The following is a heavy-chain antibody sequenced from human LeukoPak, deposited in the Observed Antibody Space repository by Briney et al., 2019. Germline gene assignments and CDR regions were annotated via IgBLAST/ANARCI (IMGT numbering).Heavy chain of an antibody. V-gene: IGHV4-31*01. CDR2: IYYSGST. CDR1: GGSISGGGYY. Sequence: SQTLSLTCTVSGGSISGGGYYWSWIRQHPGKGLEWSGYIYYSGSTYYNPSLKSLVTISVDKSKNQFSLKLKSVTAADTAVYYCAREYVWGSYRYSHFDYWGQGTLVTVSS. J-gene: IGHJ4*02. CDR3: AREYVWGSYRYSHFDY. D-gene: IGHD3-16*02.